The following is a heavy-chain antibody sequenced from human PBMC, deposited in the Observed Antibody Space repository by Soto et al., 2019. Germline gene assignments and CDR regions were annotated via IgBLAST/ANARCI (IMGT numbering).Heavy chain of an antibody. CDR3: AGGDCSSTSCYDPVRYYGMDV. D-gene: IGHD2-2*01. CDR1: GGSISSGGYY. J-gene: IGHJ6*02. CDR2: IYYSGST. Sequence: PSETLSLTCTVSGGSISSGGYYWSWIRQHPGKGLEWIGYIYYSGSTYYNPSLKSRVTISVDTSKNQFSLKLSSVTAADTAVYYCAGGDCSSTSCYDPVRYYGMDVWGQGTKVTVSS. V-gene: IGHV4-31*03.